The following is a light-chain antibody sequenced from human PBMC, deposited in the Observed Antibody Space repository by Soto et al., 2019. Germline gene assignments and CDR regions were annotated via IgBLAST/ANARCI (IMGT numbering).Light chain of an antibody. J-gene: IGLJ2*01. CDR3: SSYTSTNFVI. V-gene: IGLV2-14*01. CDR2: DIS. Sequence: QSVLTQPASVSGTPGQSITISCTGSSGDIGDYKYVSWYKQHPGKAPILMIYDISNRPSGVSNRFSASKSGNTASLTISGLQAEDEADYYCSSYTSTNFVIFGGGTKLTV. CDR1: SGDIGDYKY.